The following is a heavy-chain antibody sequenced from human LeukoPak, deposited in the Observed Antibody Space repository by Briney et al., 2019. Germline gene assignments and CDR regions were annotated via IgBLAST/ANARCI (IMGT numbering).Heavy chain of an antibody. CDR3: ARDPGSGYEEHFDY. CDR2: LYSGGTT. D-gene: IGHD5-12*01. CDR1: GFIVSSNY. J-gene: IGHJ4*02. V-gene: IGHV3-53*01. Sequence: GGSLRLSCAASGFIVSSNYMTWVRQAPGKGLEWISVLYSGGTTYYTDSVKGRFTISRDNAKDSLYLQMNSLRAEDTAVYYCARDPGSGYEEHFDYWGQGTLVTVSS.